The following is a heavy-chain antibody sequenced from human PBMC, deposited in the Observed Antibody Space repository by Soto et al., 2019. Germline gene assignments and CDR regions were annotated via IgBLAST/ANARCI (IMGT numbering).Heavy chain of an antibody. CDR2: ISWNSGSI. Sequence: SLKISCAASGFTFDDYAMHWVRQAPGKGLEWVSGISWNSGSIGYADSVKGRFTISRDNAKNSLYLQMNSLRAEDTALYYCANGRGGVIDDAFDIWGQGTMVTVSS. CDR1: GFTFDDYA. CDR3: ANGRGGVIDDAFDI. V-gene: IGHV3-9*01. D-gene: IGHD3-16*02. J-gene: IGHJ3*02.